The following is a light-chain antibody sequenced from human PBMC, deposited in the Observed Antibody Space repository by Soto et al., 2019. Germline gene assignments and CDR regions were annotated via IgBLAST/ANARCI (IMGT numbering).Light chain of an antibody. CDR1: QSMSRSY. CDR3: PQDHSSPQT. J-gene: IGKJ1*01. V-gene: IGKV3-20*01. CDR2: AAS. Sequence: IVVMQCLGSLALSPGERATLACRASQSMSRSYVAWYPQNPGQTPRLLIYAASCSAPGISDKCSGSASGTNISLSIIILESLQSAVYTSPQDHSSPQTVGQGTKADI.